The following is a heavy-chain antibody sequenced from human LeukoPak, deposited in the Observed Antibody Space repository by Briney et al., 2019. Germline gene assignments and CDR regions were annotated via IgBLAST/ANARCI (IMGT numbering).Heavy chain of an antibody. CDR1: GFTFSSLT. CDR2: IDSKGASA. V-gene: IGHV3-74*01. D-gene: IGHD3-10*01. J-gene: IGHJ4*02. CDR3: TTDWGSPGDY. Sequence: GGSLRLSCEVAGFTFSSLTTHWGRQAPGKGWVWVSRIDSKGASATYADSVKGRFPVSRDNAKNTLYLEMYNMRVDDTAVYYCTTDWGSPGDYWGQGTLVTVSS.